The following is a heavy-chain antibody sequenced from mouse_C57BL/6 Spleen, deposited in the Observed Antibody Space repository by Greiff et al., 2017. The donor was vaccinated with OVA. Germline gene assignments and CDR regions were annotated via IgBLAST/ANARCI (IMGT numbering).Heavy chain of an antibody. V-gene: IGHV5-17*01. Sequence: EVQLVESGGGLVKPGGSLKLSCAASGFTFSDYGMHWVRQAPEKGLEWVAYISSGSSTIYYADTVKGRFTISRDNAKNTLFLQMTSLRSEDTAMYYCARATTVVAGAMDYWGQGTSVTVSS. J-gene: IGHJ4*01. CDR1: GFTFSDYG. CDR3: ARATTVVAGAMDY. D-gene: IGHD1-1*01. CDR2: ISSGSSTI.